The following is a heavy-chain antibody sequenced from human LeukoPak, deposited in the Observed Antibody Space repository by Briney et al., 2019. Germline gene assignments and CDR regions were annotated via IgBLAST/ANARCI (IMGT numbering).Heavy chain of an antibody. J-gene: IGHJ4*02. D-gene: IGHD2-2*01. CDR1: GYSISSGYY. CDR3: ARHLPGLGYCSSTSCYDGAYFDY. Sequence: SETLSLTCAVSGYSISSGYYCGWIRQPPGKGLEWIGSIYHSGSTYYNPSLKSRVTISVDTSKNQFSLKLSSVTAADTAVYYCARHLPGLGYCSSTSCYDGAYFDYWGQGTLVTVSS. CDR2: IYHSGST. V-gene: IGHV4-38-2*01.